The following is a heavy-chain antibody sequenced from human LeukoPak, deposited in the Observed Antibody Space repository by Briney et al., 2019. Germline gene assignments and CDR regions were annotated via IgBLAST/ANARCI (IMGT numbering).Heavy chain of an antibody. Sequence: GGSLRLSCAASGYTFDDYGMSWVRQAPGKGLEWVSGINWNGGSTGYADSVKGRFTISRDNAKNSLYLQMNSLRAEDTAVYYCARDPVSYYDSSGHDFDYWGQGTLVTVSS. CDR1: GYTFDDYG. CDR3: ARDPVSYYDSSGHDFDY. J-gene: IGHJ4*02. CDR2: INWNGGST. V-gene: IGHV3-20*04. D-gene: IGHD3-22*01.